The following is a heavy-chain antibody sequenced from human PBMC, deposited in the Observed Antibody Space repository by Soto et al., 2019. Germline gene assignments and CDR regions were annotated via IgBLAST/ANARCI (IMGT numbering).Heavy chain of an antibody. Sequence: EVQLLESGGGLVQPGGSLRLSCAASGFTFSTFWMHWVRQVPGKGLVWVSRINSDGSSTSNADSVKGRFTISRDNAKNTSYLQMNSLRGDDTAVYYCASSDRLSLGGVIDINWFDSWGQGTLVTVSS. CDR1: GFTFSTFW. V-gene: IGHV3-74*01. CDR3: ASSDRLSLGGVIDINWFDS. D-gene: IGHD3-16*02. J-gene: IGHJ5*01. CDR2: INSDGSST.